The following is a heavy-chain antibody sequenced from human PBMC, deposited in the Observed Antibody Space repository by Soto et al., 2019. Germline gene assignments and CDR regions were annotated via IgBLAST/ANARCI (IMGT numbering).Heavy chain of an antibody. D-gene: IGHD1-26*01. J-gene: IGHJ6*02. CDR2: IYYSGST. CDR1: GGSISSYY. Sequence: SETLSLTCTVSGGSISSYYWSWIRQPPGKGLEWIGYIYYSGSTNYNPSLKSRVTISVDTSKNQFSLKLSSVTAADTAVYYCARDVGATTGTYYYYYGMDVWGQGTTVTVSS. V-gene: IGHV4-59*01. CDR3: ARDVGATTGTYYYYYGMDV.